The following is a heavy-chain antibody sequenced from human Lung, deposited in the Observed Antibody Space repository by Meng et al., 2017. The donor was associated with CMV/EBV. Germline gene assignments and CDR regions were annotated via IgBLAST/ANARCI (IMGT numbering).Heavy chain of an antibody. CDR3: ARRDRAYCGGNCYREAFDI. CDR1: GYSFASYW. CDR2: IYPGDPDT. J-gene: IGHJ3*02. Sequence: GGSLRLXXKGSGYSFASYWIAWVRQMPGKGLEWMGIIYPGDPDTRYSPSFQGQVTISADQSISTAYLQWSSLKASDTAMYYCARRDRAYCGGNCYREAFDIWGQGXMVTVSS. V-gene: IGHV5-51*01. D-gene: IGHD2-21*01.